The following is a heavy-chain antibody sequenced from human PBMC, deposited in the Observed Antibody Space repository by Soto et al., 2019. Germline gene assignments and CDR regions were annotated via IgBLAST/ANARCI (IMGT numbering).Heavy chain of an antibody. J-gene: IGHJ6*02. CDR2: IIPIFGTA. Sequence: SVKVSCKASGYTFTSYGISWVRQAPGQGLEWMGGIIPIFGTANYAQKFQGRVTITADESTSTAYMELSSLRSEDTVVFYCARDEYSSSSYYYGMDVWGQGTTVTVSS. CDR3: ARDEYSSSSYYYGMDV. CDR1: GYTFTSYG. V-gene: IGHV1-69*13. D-gene: IGHD6-6*01.